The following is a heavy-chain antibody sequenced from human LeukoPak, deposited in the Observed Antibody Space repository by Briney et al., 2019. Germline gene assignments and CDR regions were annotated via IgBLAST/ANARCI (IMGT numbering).Heavy chain of an antibody. D-gene: IGHD4-17*01. CDR2: IYYSKSN. Sequence: SETLSLTCTVSGGSISSYYWSWLRHPPGQGLEWIGYIYYSKSNNYNPSLKSRVTISVATSKTQFSLQMSSVTAADTAWYYCGRRLDYGYSYYDAFDIWGQGTMVTVSS. CDR3: GRRLDYGYSYYDAFDI. CDR1: GGSISSYY. J-gene: IGHJ3*02. V-gene: IGHV4-59*08.